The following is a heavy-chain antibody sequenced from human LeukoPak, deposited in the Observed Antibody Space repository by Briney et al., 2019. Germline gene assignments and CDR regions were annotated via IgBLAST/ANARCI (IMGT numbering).Heavy chain of an antibody. D-gene: IGHD3-9*01. CDR2: ISYDGSNK. Sequence: PGGSLRLSCAASGFTFSSYALHWVRQAPGKGLEWVAVISYDGSNKYYADSVKGRFTISRDNSKNTLYLQMSSLRVEDTAVYYCARGVPAGYPPYYYYGMDVWGQGTTVTVSS. CDR3: ARGVPAGYPPYYYYGMDV. CDR1: GFTFSSYA. V-gene: IGHV3-30-3*01. J-gene: IGHJ6*02.